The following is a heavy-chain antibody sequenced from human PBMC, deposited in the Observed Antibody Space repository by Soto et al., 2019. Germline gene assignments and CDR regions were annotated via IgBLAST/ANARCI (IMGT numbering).Heavy chain of an antibody. CDR3: ARFFGSSGYYFDY. D-gene: IGHD3-22*01. V-gene: IGHV4-61*01. J-gene: IGHJ4*02. CDR1: GGSLSSGSYY. Sequence: SETLSLTCTISGGSLSSGSYYWSWIRQPPGKGLEWIGYIYYSGSTNYNPSLKSRVTISVDTSKNQFSLKLSSVTAADTAVYYCARFFGSSGYYFDYWGQGTLVTVSS. CDR2: IYYSGST.